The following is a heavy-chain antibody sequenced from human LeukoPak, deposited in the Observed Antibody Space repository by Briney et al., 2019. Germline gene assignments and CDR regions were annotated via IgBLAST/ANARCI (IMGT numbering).Heavy chain of an antibody. D-gene: IGHD3-22*01. V-gene: IGHV1-69*13. J-gene: IGHJ4*02. CDR2: IIPIFVTA. CDR1: GYTFTSYD. CDR3: ARATYYYDSSGYYLH. Sequence: SVKVSCKASGYTFTSYDISWVRQAPGQGLEWMGGIIPIFVTANYAQKFQGRVTITADESTSTAYMELSSLRSEDTAVYYCARATYYYDSSGYYLHWGQGTLVTVSS.